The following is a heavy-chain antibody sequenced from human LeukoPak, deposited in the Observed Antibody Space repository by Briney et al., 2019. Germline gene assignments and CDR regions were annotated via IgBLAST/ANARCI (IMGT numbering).Heavy chain of an antibody. Sequence: GGSLRLSCAASGFTFSSYGMHWVRQAPGKGLEWVSAISGSGGSTYYADSVKGRFTISRDDSKNTLYLQMNSLRAEDTAVYYCAKAEDIVVVVAAPGDYWGQGTLVTVSS. CDR1: GFTFSSYG. V-gene: IGHV3-23*01. CDR2: ISGSGGST. D-gene: IGHD2-15*01. CDR3: AKAEDIVVVVAAPGDY. J-gene: IGHJ4*02.